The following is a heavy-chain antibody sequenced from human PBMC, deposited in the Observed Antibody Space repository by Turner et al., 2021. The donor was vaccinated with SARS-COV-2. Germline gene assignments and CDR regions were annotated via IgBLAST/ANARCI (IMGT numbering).Heavy chain of an antibody. CDR2: IYWYDDK. CDR1: AYSLRTTGAG. J-gene: IGHJ6*02. V-gene: IGHV2-5*01. Sequence: ITLKESGATHIQATQYLTPIRTLSAYSLRTTGAGVARIRQPPGNALEWLALIYWYDDKRYSTSLKCMFTISNSTTKNQVVLTMTNIDPIDTATYYCTHMGEAPPERGPFNDVLAGSNYFYYFGMDFWGQGTTVTVSS. D-gene: IGHD3-9*01. CDR3: THMGEAPPERGPFNDVLAGSNYFYYFGMDF.